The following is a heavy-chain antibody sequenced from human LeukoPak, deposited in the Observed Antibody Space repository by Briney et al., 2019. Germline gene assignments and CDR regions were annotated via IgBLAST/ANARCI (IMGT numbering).Heavy chain of an antibody. CDR1: GFIISNYA. V-gene: IGHV3-74*01. J-gene: IGHJ4*02. Sequence: GGSLRLSCSASGFIISNYAMHWVRQAPGKGLVWVSRIDGDGSSTSYADSVKGRFTISRDNAKNALYLQMTSLRAEDTAVYYCARTIVGAAFDYWGQGTLVTVSS. CDR3: ARTIVGAAFDY. CDR2: IDGDGSST. D-gene: IGHD1-26*01.